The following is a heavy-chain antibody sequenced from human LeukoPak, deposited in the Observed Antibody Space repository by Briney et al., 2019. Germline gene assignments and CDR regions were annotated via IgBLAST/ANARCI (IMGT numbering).Heavy chain of an antibody. CDR1: GGSISSYY. V-gene: IGHV4-4*07. D-gene: IGHD3-22*01. J-gene: IGHJ3*02. CDR3: ARRSRRITPIGGAFDI. CDR2: IYTSGST. Sequence: SETLSLTCTVSGGSISSYYWSWIRQPAGKGLEWIGRIYTSGSTNYNPSLKSRVTISVDTSKNQFSLKLSSVTAADTAVYYCARRSRRITPIGGAFDIWGQGTMVTVSS.